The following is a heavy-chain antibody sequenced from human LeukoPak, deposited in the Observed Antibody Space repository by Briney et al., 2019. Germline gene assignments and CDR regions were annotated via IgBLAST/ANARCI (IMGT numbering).Heavy chain of an antibody. J-gene: IGHJ4*02. CDR1: GGSISSYY. Sequence: PETLSLTCTVSGGSISSYYWSWIRQPAGKGLEWIGRIYTSGSTNYNPSLKSRVTISVDKSKNQFTLKLSSVTAADMAVYYCARGNGGYDFDYWGQGTLVTVSS. D-gene: IGHD5-12*01. CDR2: IYTSGST. CDR3: ARGNGGYDFDY. V-gene: IGHV4-4*07.